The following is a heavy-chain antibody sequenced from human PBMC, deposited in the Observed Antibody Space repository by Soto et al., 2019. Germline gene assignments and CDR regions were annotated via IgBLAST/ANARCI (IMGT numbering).Heavy chain of an antibody. Sequence: ASETLSLTCTVSGGSISSSSYYWGWIRQPPGKGLEWIGSIYYSGSTYYNPSLKSRVTISVDTSKNQFSLKLSSVTAADTAVYYCASAGIAAAGTDAFDSWGQGTMVNVSS. CDR2: IYYSGST. J-gene: IGHJ3*02. V-gene: IGHV4-39*01. D-gene: IGHD6-13*01. CDR1: GGSISSSSYY. CDR3: ASAGIAAAGTDAFDS.